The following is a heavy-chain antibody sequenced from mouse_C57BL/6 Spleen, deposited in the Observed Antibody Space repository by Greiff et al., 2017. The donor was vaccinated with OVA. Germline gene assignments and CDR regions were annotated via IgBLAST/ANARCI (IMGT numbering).Heavy chain of an antibody. CDR1: GYSFTSYY. D-gene: IGHD2-1*01. CDR3: ARWDGNYGFAY. J-gene: IGHJ3*01. Sequence: VQLQQSGPELVKPGASVKISCKASGYSFTSYYIHWVKQRPGQGLEWIGWIYPGSGNTKYNEKFKGKATLTADTSSSTAYMQLSSLTSEDSAVYYCARWDGNYGFAYWGQGTLVTVSA. CDR2: IYPGSGNT. V-gene: IGHV1-66*01.